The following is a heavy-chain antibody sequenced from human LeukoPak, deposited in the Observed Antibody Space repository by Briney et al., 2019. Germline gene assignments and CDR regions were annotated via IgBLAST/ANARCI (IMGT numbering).Heavy chain of an antibody. Sequence: PSETLSLTCAVEGGSFRGFYWTWVRQPPGKGLEWIGEINQSGSTNYNSSLKSRVTVSLDTSKNHFSFNLGSVTAADTAVYYCARSHQVQSRGRWFDPWGQGTLVTVSS. CDR3: ARSHQVQSRGRWFDP. CDR2: INQSGST. J-gene: IGHJ5*02. CDR1: GGSFRGFY. V-gene: IGHV4-34*01. D-gene: IGHD3-10*01.